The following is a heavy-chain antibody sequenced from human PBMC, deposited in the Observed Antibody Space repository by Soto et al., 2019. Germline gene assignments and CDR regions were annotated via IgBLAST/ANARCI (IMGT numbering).Heavy chain of an antibody. V-gene: IGHV1-3*01. J-gene: IGHJ5*02. CDR1: GYTFTSYA. CDR3: ARNHAMITFGGVIVGGFDP. D-gene: IGHD3-16*02. CDR2: ITAGNGNT. Sequence: QVQLVQSGAEVKKPGASVKVSCKASGYTFTSYAMHWVRQAPGQRLEWMGWITAGNGNTKYSQKFQGRVTITRDTSASTAYMELSSLRSEDTAVYYCARNHAMITFGGVIVGGFDPWGQGTLVTVSS.